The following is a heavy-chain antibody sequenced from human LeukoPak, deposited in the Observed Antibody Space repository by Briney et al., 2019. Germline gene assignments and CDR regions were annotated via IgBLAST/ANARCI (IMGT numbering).Heavy chain of an antibody. D-gene: IGHD3-10*01. V-gene: IGHV3-9*01. CDR3: AKEADYHGELLYYYFDY. CDR2: ISWNSGLI. Sequence: GGSLRLSCAASGFTFSSYAMSWVRQAPGKGLEWVSGISWNSGLIDYADSVKGRFTISRDNAKNSLYLQMNSLRAEDTALYYCAKEADYHGELLYYYFDYWGQGTLVTVSS. CDR1: GFTFSSYA. J-gene: IGHJ4*02.